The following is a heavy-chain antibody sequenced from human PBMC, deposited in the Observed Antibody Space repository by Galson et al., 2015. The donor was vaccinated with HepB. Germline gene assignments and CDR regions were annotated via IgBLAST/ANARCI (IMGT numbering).Heavy chain of an antibody. Sequence: PALVKPTQTVALTCNFSGFSLSTSGVGVAWIRQPPGKALEWLAVIYWDNDKRYRPSLKSRLTISKDTAKNQVVLVMTNMDSADTGTYYCVHRRIGLGAWDNGVFDLWGQGTLVTVTS. J-gene: IGHJ5*02. D-gene: IGHD2-8*01. CDR3: VHRRIGLGAWDNGVFDL. CDR2: IYWDNDK. V-gene: IGHV2-5*02. CDR1: GFSLSTSGVG.